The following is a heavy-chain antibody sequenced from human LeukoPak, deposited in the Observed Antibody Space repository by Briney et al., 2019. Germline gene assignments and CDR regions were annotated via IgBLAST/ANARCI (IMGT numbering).Heavy chain of an antibody. J-gene: IGHJ4*02. CDR1: GFTFSSYW. CDR2: IKQDGSEK. CDR3: ARVTGVVISRIDY. D-gene: IGHD3-3*01. V-gene: IGHV3-7*03. Sequence: PGGSLRLSCAASGFTFSSYWMSWVRQAPGKGLEWVANIKQDGSEKYYVDSVKGRFTISRDNAKNSLYLQMNSLRAEDMAVYYCARVTGVVISRIDYWGQGTLVTVSS.